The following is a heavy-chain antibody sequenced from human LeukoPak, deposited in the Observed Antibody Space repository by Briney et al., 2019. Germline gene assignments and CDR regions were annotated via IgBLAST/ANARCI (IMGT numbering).Heavy chain of an antibody. CDR2: INPNSGGT. CDR3: ARDAGYNSIWYYFDY. V-gene: IGHV1-2*02. Sequence: ASVKVSCKASGYTFTGYYMHWVRQAPGQGLEWMGWINPNSGGTNYAQKFQGRVTMTRDTSISTAYMELSRLRSDDTAVYYCARDAGYNSIWYYFDYWGQGTLVTVSS. CDR1: GYTFTGYY. J-gene: IGHJ4*02. D-gene: IGHD6-13*01.